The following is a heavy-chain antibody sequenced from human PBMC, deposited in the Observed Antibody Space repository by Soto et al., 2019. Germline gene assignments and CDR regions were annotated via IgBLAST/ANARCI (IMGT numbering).Heavy chain of an antibody. Sequence: GGCLRLSCAPSGVAFIGYAMSSVRQAPGKGVEGVSAISGSGGSTYYADSVKGRFTISRDNSKNTLYLQMNTLRAEDTAVYYCAKDRIAARPYYFDSWGQGTLVPVSS. CDR3: AKDRIAARPYYFDS. CDR2: ISGSGGST. CDR1: GVAFIGYA. J-gene: IGHJ4*02. V-gene: IGHV3-23*01. D-gene: IGHD6-6*01.